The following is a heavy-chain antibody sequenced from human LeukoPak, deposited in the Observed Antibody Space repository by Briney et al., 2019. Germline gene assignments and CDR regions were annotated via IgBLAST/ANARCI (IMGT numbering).Heavy chain of an antibody. V-gene: IGHV4-59*04. Sequence: TGGSLRLSCAASGFTFSDYYMSWIRQAPGKGLEWIGSIYYTGKTYYNPSLKSRATMSVDTSKNHFSLTLSSVTAADTAVYYCATLYTPNGVYNWYFDLWGRGTLVTVSS. D-gene: IGHD2-8*01. J-gene: IGHJ2*01. CDR3: ATLYTPNGVYNWYFDL. CDR1: GFTFSDYY. CDR2: IYYTGKT.